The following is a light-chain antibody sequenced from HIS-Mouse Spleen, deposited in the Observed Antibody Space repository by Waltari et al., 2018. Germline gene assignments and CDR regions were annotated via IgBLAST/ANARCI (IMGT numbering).Light chain of an antibody. J-gene: IGLJ2*01. CDR1: SLSSYY. V-gene: IGLV3-19*01. CDR3: NSRDSSGNHVV. CDR2: GKN. Sequence: SSALTQDPAVSVALGHTVRITCQGDSLSSYYASWYQQKPGQAPVLVIYGKNNRPSGIPDRFSGSSSGNTASLTITGAQAEDEADYYCNSRDSSGNHVVFGGGTKLTVL.